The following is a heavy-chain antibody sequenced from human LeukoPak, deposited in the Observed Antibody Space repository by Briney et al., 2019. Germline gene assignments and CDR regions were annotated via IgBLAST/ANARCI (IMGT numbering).Heavy chain of an antibody. CDR2: VHHSGGS. V-gene: IGHV4-59*07. D-gene: IGHD3-10*01. CDR3: ARWGGSVLWSFDL. Sequence: PSHTLSPTYTVPFASIRNYHCNWIRLSPKKGMEWLGYVHHSGGSYFSRSLKSRITMSVDTSKSQFSLRLTSATATDTAVYYCARWGGSVLWSFDLWGQGTLVTVSS. CDR1: FASIRNYH. J-gene: IGHJ4*02.